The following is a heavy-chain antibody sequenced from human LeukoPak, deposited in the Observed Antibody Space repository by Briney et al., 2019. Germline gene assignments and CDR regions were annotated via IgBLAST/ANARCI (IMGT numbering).Heavy chain of an antibody. Sequence: ASVKVSCKASGYTFTGYYMHWVRQAPGQGLEWMGWINPNSGGTNYAQKFQGRVTMTRDTSISTAYMELSRLRSDDTAVYYCARDALQYGDYVVNWFDPWGQGTLVTVSS. CDR3: ARDALQYGDYVVNWFDP. CDR2: INPNSGGT. CDR1: GYTFTGYY. J-gene: IGHJ5*02. D-gene: IGHD4-17*01. V-gene: IGHV1-2*02.